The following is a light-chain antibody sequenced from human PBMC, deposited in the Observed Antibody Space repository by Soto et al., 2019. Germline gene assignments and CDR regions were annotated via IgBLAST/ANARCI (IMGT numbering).Light chain of an antibody. CDR2: GAS. CDR3: QQYGGSRWT. J-gene: IGKJ1*01. V-gene: IGKV3-20*01. CDR1: QSVSSTY. Sequence: EIVLTQSPGTLSLSPGERATLSCRASQSVSSTYLAWYQQKPGQAPRLLIYGASNRATGIPDRFSGSGSGTDFTLTISRPEPEDFAVYYCQQYGGSRWTFGQGTRVDI.